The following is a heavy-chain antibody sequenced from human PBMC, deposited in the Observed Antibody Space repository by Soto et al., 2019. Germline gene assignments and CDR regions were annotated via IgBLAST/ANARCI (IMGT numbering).Heavy chain of an antibody. J-gene: IGHJ4*02. CDR2: ISGSGDST. V-gene: IGHV3-23*01. Sequence: PGGSLILSCTTSEFTFHNYAMSWVRQAPGKGLEWVSSISGSGDSTYYADSVKGRFTISRDNSKNTLFLQMNSLRVEDTAVYYCAKDSTFEVDFWGQGTLVTVSS. D-gene: IGHD3-3*02. CDR3: AKDSTFEVDF. CDR1: EFTFHNYA.